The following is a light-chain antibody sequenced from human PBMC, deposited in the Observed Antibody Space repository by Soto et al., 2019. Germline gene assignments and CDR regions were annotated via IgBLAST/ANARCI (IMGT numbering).Light chain of an antibody. CDR3: SSYTSSSTS. CDR1: SSDVGGYNY. V-gene: IGLV2-14*01. Sequence: QSVLTQPASVSGSPGQSITISCTGTSSDVGGYNYVSWYQQHPGKAPKLMIYDVSNRPSGVSNRFSGSKSGNTASLTISGLQAEDEADYYCSSYTSSSTSFGTGTKVXXL. J-gene: IGLJ1*01. CDR2: DVS.